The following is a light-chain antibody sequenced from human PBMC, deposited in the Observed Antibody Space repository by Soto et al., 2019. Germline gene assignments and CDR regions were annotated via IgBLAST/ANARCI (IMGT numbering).Light chain of an antibody. CDR2: GAS. CDR1: QSVSSSY. J-gene: IGKJ1*01. Sequence: EIGFTQSPGTLSFCPGERATLSCRASQSVSSSYLAWYQQKPGQAPRLLIYGASSRATGIPDRFSGSGSGTDFTLTISRLEPQDFAVYYCQQYGSSPRTFGQGTKVDI. CDR3: QQYGSSPRT. V-gene: IGKV3-20*01.